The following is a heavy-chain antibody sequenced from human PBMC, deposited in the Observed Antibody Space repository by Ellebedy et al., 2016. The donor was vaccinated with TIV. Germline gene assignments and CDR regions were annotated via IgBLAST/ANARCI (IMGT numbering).Heavy chain of an antibody. CDR3: GKGSIAVTGTCFDS. Sequence: GESLKISCAASGFTLSTYWMNWARQAPGKGLEWFASMRQDGREEYFVDSVKGRFTISRDNTKNSLYLQMHSLRAEDTAFYYCGKGSIAVTGTCFDSWGQGTLVTVSS. D-gene: IGHD6-13*01. CDR1: GFTLSTYW. CDR2: MRQDGREE. J-gene: IGHJ4*02. V-gene: IGHV3-7*03.